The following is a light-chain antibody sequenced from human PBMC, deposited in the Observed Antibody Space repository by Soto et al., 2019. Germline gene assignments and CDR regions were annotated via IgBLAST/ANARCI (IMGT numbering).Light chain of an antibody. J-gene: IGLJ1*01. CDR1: ISDVGSYGP. V-gene: IGLV2-23*01. CDR3: CSYVGARTYV. CDR2: EGN. Sequence: QSVLTQPASVSGSPGQSITISCTGSISDVGSYGPVSWYQQHPGQVSKLIIYEGNRRPSGVSSRFSGSKSGNTASLTISGLQAEDEAEYYCCSYVGARTYVFGTGTKVTVL.